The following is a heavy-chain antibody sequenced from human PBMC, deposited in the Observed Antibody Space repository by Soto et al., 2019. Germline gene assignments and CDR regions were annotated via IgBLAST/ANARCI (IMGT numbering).Heavy chain of an antibody. CDR1: GGTFSSYA. J-gene: IGHJ6*02. Sequence: QVQLVQSGAEVKKPGSSVKVSCKASGGTFSSYAISWVRQAPGQGLEWMGGIIPIFGTANYAQKFQGRVTITADKSTRTADMELSSLRSEDTAVYYCARVWKSGYYYYYGMDVWGQGTTVTVSS. CDR2: IIPIFGTA. V-gene: IGHV1-69*06. CDR3: ARVWKSGYYYYYGMDV. D-gene: IGHD3-3*01.